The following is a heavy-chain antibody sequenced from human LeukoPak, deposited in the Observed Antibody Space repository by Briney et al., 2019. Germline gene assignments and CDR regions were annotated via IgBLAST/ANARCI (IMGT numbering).Heavy chain of an antibody. CDR3: ARERDYGDYNWFDP. CDR2: IIPILGIA. J-gene: IGHJ5*02. Sequence: SVKVSCKASGGTFSSYAISWVRQAPGQGLEWMGRIIPILGIANYAQKFQGRVTITADKSTSTAYMELSSLRSEDTAVYYCARERDYGDYNWFDPWGQGTLVTVSS. CDR1: GGTFSSYA. D-gene: IGHD4-17*01. V-gene: IGHV1-69*04.